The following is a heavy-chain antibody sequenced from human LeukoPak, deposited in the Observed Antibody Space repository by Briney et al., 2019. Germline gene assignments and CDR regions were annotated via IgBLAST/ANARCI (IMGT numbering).Heavy chain of an antibody. CDR2: IYPGDSDT. Sequence: GESLKISCKGFGYSFTSYWIGWMRQMPGKGLEWMGIIYPGDSDTRYSPSFQGQVTISADKSISTAYLQWSSLKASDTAMYYCARQGGSWDSSGSVPFDYWGQGTLVTVSS. J-gene: IGHJ4*02. CDR3: ARQGGSWDSSGSVPFDY. CDR1: GYSFTSYW. V-gene: IGHV5-51*01. D-gene: IGHD3-22*01.